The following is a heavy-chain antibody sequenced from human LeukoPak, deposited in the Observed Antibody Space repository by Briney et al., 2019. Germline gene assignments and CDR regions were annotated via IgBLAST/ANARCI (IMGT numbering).Heavy chain of an antibody. J-gene: IGHJ3*02. CDR1: GGSISSYY. Sequence: PSETLSLTCTVSGGSISSYYWSWIRQPPGKGLEWIGYIYYSGSTNYNPSLKSRVTISVDTSKNQFSLKLSSVTAADTAVYYCARDGSSGTGAFDIWGQGTMVTVSS. CDR2: IYYSGST. D-gene: IGHD3-22*01. CDR3: ARDGSSGTGAFDI. V-gene: IGHV4-59*01.